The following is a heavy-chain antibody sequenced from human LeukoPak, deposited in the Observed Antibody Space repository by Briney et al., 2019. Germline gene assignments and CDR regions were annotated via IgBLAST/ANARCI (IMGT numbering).Heavy chain of an antibody. CDR2: IYSDNT. J-gene: IGHJ4*02. Sequence: GGSLRLSCTVSGFTVSSNSMSWVRQAPGKGLEWVSFIYSDNTHYSDSVKGRFTISRDNSKNTLYLQMNSLRAEDTAVYYCARGPGGYCSGGSCYSGGGPFDYWGQGTLVTVSS. V-gene: IGHV3-53*01. D-gene: IGHD2-15*01. CDR3: ARGPGGYCSGGSCYSGGGPFDY. CDR1: GFTVSSNS.